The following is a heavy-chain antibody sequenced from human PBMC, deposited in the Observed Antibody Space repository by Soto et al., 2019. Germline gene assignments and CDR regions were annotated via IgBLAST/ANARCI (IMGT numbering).Heavy chain of an antibody. V-gene: IGHV3-30*18. D-gene: IGHD3-9*01. CDR1: GFIFSNYG. CDR2: ISYDGSNK. Sequence: GGSLRLSCAASGFIFSNYGMHWVRQVSGKGLEWVAVISYDGSNKNYADSVKGRFTISRDNSKNTLYLQMNSLRAEDTAVYYCAKDSGGRFVDWLSPFDYWGQGTLVTVSS. J-gene: IGHJ4*02. CDR3: AKDSGGRFVDWLSPFDY.